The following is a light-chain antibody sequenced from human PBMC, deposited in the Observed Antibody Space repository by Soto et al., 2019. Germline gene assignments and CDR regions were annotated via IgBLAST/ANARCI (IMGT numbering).Light chain of an antibody. CDR2: EAS. CDR3: QLYNIDWT. CDR1: DSSSSW. Sequence: DIQRTQFPTNVSASASARVTTPCRGKDSSSSWLAWYQQKPGTAPKLLIYEASNVESGVPTRFSGSGSGTEFTLTISIQQPDYFTSYCCQLYNIDWTFGQGTKVDI. V-gene: IGKV1-5*01. J-gene: IGKJ1*01.